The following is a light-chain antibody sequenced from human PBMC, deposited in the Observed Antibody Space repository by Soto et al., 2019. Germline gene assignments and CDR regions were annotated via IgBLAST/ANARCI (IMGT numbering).Light chain of an antibody. CDR3: SSYTCSSPPVV. CDR2: SNN. CDR1: SSNIGSHT. J-gene: IGLJ2*01. Sequence: QSVLPQPPSASGTPGQRVTISCSGSSSNIGSHTVNWYQQLPGTARNLLPDSNNQRPAGVPHRVAGSKSGTSASLALSGLHSEDEAGYYCSSYTCSSPPVVFGGDPQLTV. V-gene: IGLV1-44*01.